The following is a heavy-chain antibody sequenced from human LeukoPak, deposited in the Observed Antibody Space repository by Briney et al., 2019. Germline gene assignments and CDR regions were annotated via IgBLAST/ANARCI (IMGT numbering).Heavy chain of an antibody. CDR1: GYSINSAFY. V-gene: IGHV4-38-2*02. Sequence: SETLSLTCTVSGYSINSAFYWGWIRVPPGKGLEWIGSVFHRGTTYYNSSLKSRVNISIDTSKNQFSLKLSSVTAADTAVYYCATTTIRLGYWGQGTLVTVSS. J-gene: IGHJ4*02. CDR3: ATTTIRLGY. D-gene: IGHD1-26*01. CDR2: VFHRGTT.